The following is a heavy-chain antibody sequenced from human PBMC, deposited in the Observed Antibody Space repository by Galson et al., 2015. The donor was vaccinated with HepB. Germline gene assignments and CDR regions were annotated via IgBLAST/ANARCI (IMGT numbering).Heavy chain of an antibody. D-gene: IGHD2-2*03. CDR2: ISGSGGST. Sequence: SLRLSCAASGFTFSSYAMSWVRQAPGKGLEWVSAISGSGGSTYYADSVKGRFTISRDNSKNTLYLQMNSLRAEDTAVYYCAKRGYCSSTSCLLDYWGQGTLVTVSS. CDR3: AKRGYCSSTSCLLDY. V-gene: IGHV3-23*01. CDR1: GFTFSSYA. J-gene: IGHJ4*02.